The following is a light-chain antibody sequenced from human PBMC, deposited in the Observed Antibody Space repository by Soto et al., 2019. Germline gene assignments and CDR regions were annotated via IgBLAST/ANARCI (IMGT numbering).Light chain of an antibody. CDR2: KAS. CDR3: QQYYSYPLT. J-gene: IGKJ4*01. CDR1: QSISSW. V-gene: IGKV1-5*03. Sequence: DIQMTQSPSTLSASVGDRVPITCRASQSISSWLAWYQQKPGKAPKLLIYKASSLESGVPSRFSGSGSGTEFTLTISSLQPDDFATYYCQQYYSYPLTVGGGTKVEIK.